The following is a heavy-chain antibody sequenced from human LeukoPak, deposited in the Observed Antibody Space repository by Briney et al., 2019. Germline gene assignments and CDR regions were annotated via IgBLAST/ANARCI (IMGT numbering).Heavy chain of an antibody. CDR1: GYSFTSYW. Sequence: GESLKISCKGSGYSFTSYWIDWVRQMPGKGLEWMGIIYPGDSDTRYSPSFQGQVTISADKSITTAYLQWSSLKASDTAIYYCARHPSYTSGWPLDYWGQGTLVTVSS. D-gene: IGHD6-19*01. J-gene: IGHJ4*02. V-gene: IGHV5-51*01. CDR3: ARHPSYTSGWPLDY. CDR2: IYPGDSDT.